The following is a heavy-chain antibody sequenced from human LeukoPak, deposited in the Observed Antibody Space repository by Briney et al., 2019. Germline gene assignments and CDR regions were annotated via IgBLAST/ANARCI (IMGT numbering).Heavy chain of an antibody. D-gene: IGHD2-15*01. J-gene: IGHJ6*02. CDR2: IYYSGST. CDR3: ARQKAAGFFMDV. CDR1: GGSISSYY. V-gene: IGHV4-59*08. Sequence: PSETLSLTCTVSGGSISSYYWSWIRQPPGKGLEWIGYIYYSGSTNYNPSLKSRVTISVDTSKNQFSLKLSSVTAADTAVYYCARQKAAGFFMDVWGQGTTVTVSS.